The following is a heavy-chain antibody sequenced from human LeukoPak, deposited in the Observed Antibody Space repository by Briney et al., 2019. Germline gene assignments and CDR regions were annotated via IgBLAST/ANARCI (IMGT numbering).Heavy chain of an antibody. J-gene: IGHJ6*03. CDR3: AKDQFSGNEQPDYMDA. V-gene: IGHV3-33*06. CDR1: GYTFRVYG. Sequence: GRSLRLSCAASGYTFRVYGMHWVRQAPGKGLEWVAVIWSDGSKKYYADSVKGRFTISRDNSKNTVDLQVNSLRAEDTAVYYCAKDQFSGNEQPDYMDAWGKGTTVIVSS. CDR2: IWSDGSKK. D-gene: IGHD3-10*01.